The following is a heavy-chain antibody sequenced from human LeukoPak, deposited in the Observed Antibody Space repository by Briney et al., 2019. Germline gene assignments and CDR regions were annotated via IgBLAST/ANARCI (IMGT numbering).Heavy chain of an antibody. CDR1: GFTFDDYA. J-gene: IGHJ4*02. D-gene: IGHD3-10*01. CDR2: ISWNSGSI. CDR3: AKAGVLLWFGESDGFDY. Sequence: GGSLRLSCAASGFTFDDYAIHWVRQAPGKGLEWVSGISWNSGSIGYADSVKGRFTISRDNAKNSLYLQMNSLRAEDTALYYCAKAGVLLWFGESDGFDYWGQGTLVTVSS. V-gene: IGHV3-9*01.